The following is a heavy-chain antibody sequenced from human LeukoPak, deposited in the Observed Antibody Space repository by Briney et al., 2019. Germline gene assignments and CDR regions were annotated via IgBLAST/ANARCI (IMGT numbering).Heavy chain of an antibody. CDR1: GGSISSYY. Sequence: SETLSLTCTVSGGSISSYYWSWIRQPPGKGLEWIGYIYYSGSTNYNPSLKSRVTISVDTSKNQFSLKLSSVTAADTAVYYCARLGYSSSWSHPFNWGQGTLVTVSS. V-gene: IGHV4-59*08. CDR3: ARLGYSSSWSHPFN. J-gene: IGHJ4*02. CDR2: IYYSGST. D-gene: IGHD6-13*01.